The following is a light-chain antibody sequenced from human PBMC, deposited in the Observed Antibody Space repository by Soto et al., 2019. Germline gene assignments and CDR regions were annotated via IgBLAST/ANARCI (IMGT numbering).Light chain of an antibody. V-gene: IGKV1-5*03. CDR2: KAS. CDR1: QTVSNF. Sequence: DIQMTQSPSTLSASVKDRVTITCRASQTVSNFLAWYQQKPGKHPKVLIYKASRLESEVPSRFGASGSGTEFTLAISSLQPDDFATYYYEQYYSYPSTFGQGTKLEIK. CDR3: EQYYSYPST. J-gene: IGKJ2*01.